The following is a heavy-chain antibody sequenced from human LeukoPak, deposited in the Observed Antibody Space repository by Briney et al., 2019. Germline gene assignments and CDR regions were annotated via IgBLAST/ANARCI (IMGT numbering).Heavy chain of an antibody. V-gene: IGHV3-53*01. J-gene: IGHJ5*02. CDR2: IYSGGST. CDR3: AKDIDFDP. D-gene: IGHD3-16*02. CDR1: GFTVSSNY. Sequence: GGSLRLSCAVSGFTVSSNYMSWVRQAPGKGLEWVLVIYSGGSTYYADSVKGRFTISRDNSKNTLYLQMNSLRAEDTAVYYCAKDIDFDPWGQGTLVTVSS.